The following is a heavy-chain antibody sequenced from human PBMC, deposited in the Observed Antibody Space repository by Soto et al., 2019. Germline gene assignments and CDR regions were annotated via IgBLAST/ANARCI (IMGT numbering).Heavy chain of an antibody. CDR3: AKYXFYYSSSGYYLFVS. D-gene: IGHD3-22*01. CDR1: GFTFNSYG. Sequence: GGSLRLSCAASGFTFNSYGIHWVRQAPGKGLEWVAVISHDGSKTNYADSVKGRVTISRDNSKDTVYLQMNSLRAEDTAVYYCAKYXFYYSSSGYYLFVSWGQGTLVTVS. CDR2: ISHDGSKT. J-gene: IGHJ4*02. V-gene: IGHV3-30*18.